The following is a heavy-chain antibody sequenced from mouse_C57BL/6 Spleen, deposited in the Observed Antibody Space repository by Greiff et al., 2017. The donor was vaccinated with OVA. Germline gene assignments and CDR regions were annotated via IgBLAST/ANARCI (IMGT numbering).Heavy chain of an antibody. CDR3: TRCLITTVVAVYYYAMDY. V-gene: IGHV1-15*01. CDR1: GYTFTDYE. Sequence: VQLQQSGAELVRPGASVTLSCKASGYTFTDYEMHWVKQTPVHGLEWIGAIDPETGGPAYNQKFKGKAILTADKSSSPAYMELRSLTSEDSAVYYCTRCLITTVVAVYYYAMDYWGQGTSVTVSS. CDR2: IDPETGGP. J-gene: IGHJ4*01. D-gene: IGHD1-1*01.